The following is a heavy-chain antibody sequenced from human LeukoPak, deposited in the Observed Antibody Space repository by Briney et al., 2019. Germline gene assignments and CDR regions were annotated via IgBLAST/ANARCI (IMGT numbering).Heavy chain of an antibody. J-gene: IGHJ6*03. V-gene: IGHV3-21*01. Sequence: GGSLRLSCEASGFSFSTYNMNWVRQAPGKGLEWISSITSDSRYRYYADSVKGRFTISRDNAKNSLYLQMNSLRAEDTAVYYCARGPTMITPAIRPYYMDVWGKGTTVTVSS. CDR1: GFSFSTYN. CDR2: ITSDSRYR. D-gene: IGHD3-16*01. CDR3: ARGPTMITPAIRPYYMDV.